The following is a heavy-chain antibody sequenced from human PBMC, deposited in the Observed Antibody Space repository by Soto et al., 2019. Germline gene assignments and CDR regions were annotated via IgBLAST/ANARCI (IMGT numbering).Heavy chain of an antibody. D-gene: IGHD2-15*01. CDR1: GYSFTGYW. V-gene: IGHV5-51*01. Sequence: GESLKISCNGSGYSFTGYWICWVRQMPGKGLEWMGIIYPGDSDTRYSPSFQGQVTISADKSISTAYLQWSSLKASDTAMYYCARAIGYCSGGSCYTPDYYYYGMDVWGQGTTVTVSS. J-gene: IGHJ6*02. CDR2: IYPGDSDT. CDR3: ARAIGYCSGGSCYTPDYYYYGMDV.